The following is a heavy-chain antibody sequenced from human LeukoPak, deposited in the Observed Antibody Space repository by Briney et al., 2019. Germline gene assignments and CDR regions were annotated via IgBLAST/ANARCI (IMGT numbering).Heavy chain of an antibody. J-gene: IGHJ4*02. D-gene: IGHD5-12*01. V-gene: IGHV3-15*01. CDR2: IKSKTDGGTT. CDR3: DTEWMGIGDH. Sequence: PGGSLRLSCVVSGFTFNNAWMSWVRQAPGKGLEWVGRIKSKTDGGTTDYAAPVKGRFTISRDDSKNTLYLQMNSLKTEDTGVHYCDTEWMGIGDHWGQGTLVTVSS. CDR1: GFTFNNAW.